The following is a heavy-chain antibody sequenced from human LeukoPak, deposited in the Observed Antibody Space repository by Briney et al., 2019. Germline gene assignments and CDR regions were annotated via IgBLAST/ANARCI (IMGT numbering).Heavy chain of an antibody. Sequence: SEALSLTCAVYGGSFSGYYWSWISQPPGKGLEWIGEINHSGSTNYNPSLKSRVTISVDTSKNQFSLKLSSVTAADTAVYYCASGYSSSPFGYYYYYMDVWGKGTTVTVSS. CDR3: ASGYSSSPFGYYYYYMDV. CDR2: INHSGST. D-gene: IGHD6-6*01. J-gene: IGHJ6*03. CDR1: GGSFSGYY. V-gene: IGHV4-34*01.